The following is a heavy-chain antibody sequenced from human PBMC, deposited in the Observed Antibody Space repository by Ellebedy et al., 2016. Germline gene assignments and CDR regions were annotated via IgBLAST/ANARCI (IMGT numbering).Heavy chain of an antibody. CDR3: ARDQYQLLWGGFYGMDV. CDR1: GGSISSYY. CDR2: IYYSGST. D-gene: IGHD2-2*01. J-gene: IGHJ6*02. V-gene: IGHV4-59*01. Sequence: SETLSLTCTVSGGSISSYYWSWIRQPPGKGLEWIGYIYYSGSTNYNPSLKSRVTISVDTSKNQFSLKLSSVTAADTAVYYCARDQYQLLWGGFYGMDVWGQGTTVTVSS.